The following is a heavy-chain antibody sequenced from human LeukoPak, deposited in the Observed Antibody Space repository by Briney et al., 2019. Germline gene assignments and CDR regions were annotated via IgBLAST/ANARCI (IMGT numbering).Heavy chain of an antibody. CDR2: IYYSGST. CDR3: ARDRPWPANWFDP. Sequence: ESSETLSLTCTVSGGSISSSSYYWGWIRQPPGKGLEWIGSIYYSGSTYYNPSLKSRVTISVDTSKNQFSLKLSSVTAADTAVYYCARDRPWPANWFDPWGQGTLVTVSS. V-gene: IGHV4-39*07. J-gene: IGHJ5*02. CDR1: GGSISSSSYY. D-gene: IGHD5-12*01.